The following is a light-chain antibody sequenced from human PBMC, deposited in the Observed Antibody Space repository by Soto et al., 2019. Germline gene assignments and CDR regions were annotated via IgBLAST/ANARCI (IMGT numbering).Light chain of an antibody. V-gene: IGKV3D-15*01. CDR3: QQYNNWPLYT. J-gene: IGKJ2*01. CDR2: GAS. CDR1: QSVSSN. Sequence: EVVMTQSPATLSVSPGERATLSCRASQSVSSNLAWYQQNPGQAPRLLIFGASTSATGIPARFSGGGSGIEFTLTISSLQSEDFAVYYCQQYNNWPLYTFGQGTKLEIK.